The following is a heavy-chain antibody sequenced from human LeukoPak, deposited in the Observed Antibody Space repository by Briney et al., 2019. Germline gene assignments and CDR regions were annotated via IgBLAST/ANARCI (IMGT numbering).Heavy chain of an antibody. D-gene: IGHD5-24*01. CDR1: GGSFSGYY. Sequence: SETLSLTCAVYGGSFSGYYWSWIRQPPGKGLEWIGEINHSGSTNYNPSLKSRVTISVDTSKNQFSLKLSSVTAADTAVYCCAYQPTVEMATINGFDYWGQGTLVTVSS. V-gene: IGHV4-34*01. CDR2: INHSGST. J-gene: IGHJ4*02. CDR3: AYQPTVEMATINGFDY.